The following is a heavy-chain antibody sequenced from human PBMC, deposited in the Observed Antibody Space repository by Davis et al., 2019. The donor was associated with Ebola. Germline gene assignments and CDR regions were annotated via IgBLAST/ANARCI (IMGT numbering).Heavy chain of an antibody. CDR3: ARDQMGVPDYYFDY. CDR1: GFTFSSYA. J-gene: IGHJ4*02. D-gene: IGHD3-16*01. Sequence: PGGSLRLSCAASGFTFSSYAMHWVRQAPGKGLEWVAVISYDGGNKYYADSVKGRFTISRDNSKNTLYLQMNSLRAEDTAVYYCARDQMGVPDYYFDYWGQGTLVTVSS. V-gene: IGHV3-30-3*01. CDR2: ISYDGGNK.